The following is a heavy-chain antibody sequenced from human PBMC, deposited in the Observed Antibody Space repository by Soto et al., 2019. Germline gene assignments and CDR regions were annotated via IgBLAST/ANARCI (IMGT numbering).Heavy chain of an antibody. V-gene: IGHV1-2*02. D-gene: IGHD4-17*01. Sequence: EASVKVSCKASGYTFTGYYMHWVRQAPGQGLEWMGWINPNSGGTNYAQKFQGRVTMTRDTSISTAYMELSRLRSDDTAVYYCAGAGYGDSFNCFDPWGQGTLVTVSS. CDR3: AGAGYGDSFNCFDP. CDR2: INPNSGGT. J-gene: IGHJ5*02. CDR1: GYTFTGYY.